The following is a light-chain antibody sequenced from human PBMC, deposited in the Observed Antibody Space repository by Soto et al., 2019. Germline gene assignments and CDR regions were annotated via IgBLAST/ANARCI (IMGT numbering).Light chain of an antibody. V-gene: IGLV1-44*01. CDR1: SSNIGSNS. CDR3: AAWDDGLNGVV. J-gene: IGLJ2*01. CDR2: SSN. Sequence: QSVLTQPPSASGTPGQRVTISCSGSSSNIGSNSVNWYQQLPGTAPKLLMYSSNQRPSAVPARLSGSKSGTSASLAISGLQSEDEDDYYCAAWDDGLNGVVFGGGTKLTVL.